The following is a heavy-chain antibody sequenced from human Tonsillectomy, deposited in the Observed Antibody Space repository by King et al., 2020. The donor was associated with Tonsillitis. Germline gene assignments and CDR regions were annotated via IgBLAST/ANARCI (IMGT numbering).Heavy chain of an antibody. J-gene: IGHJ6*03. D-gene: IGHD3-22*01. Sequence: DVQLVESGGGLVQPGGSLRLSCAASGFTFSSYWMHWVRQAPGKGLVWVSRINSDVSSTSYADSVKGRFTISRDNAKNTLYLQMNSLRAEDTAVYYCARADYYDSSPRYYYYYMDVWGKGTTVTVSS. CDR1: GFTFSSYW. CDR3: ARADYYDSSPRYYYYYMDV. CDR2: INSDVSST. V-gene: IGHV3-74*01.